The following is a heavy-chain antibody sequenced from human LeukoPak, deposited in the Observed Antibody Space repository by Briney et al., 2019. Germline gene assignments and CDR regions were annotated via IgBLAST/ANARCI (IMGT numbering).Heavy chain of an antibody. D-gene: IGHD1-26*01. V-gene: IGHV3-66*02. CDR2: IYSGGST. CDR1: GFTVSSNY. CDR3: ARDSLSGSYYDP. J-gene: IGHJ5*02. Sequence: GGSLRLSCAASGFTVSSNYMSWVRQAPGKGLEWVSVIYSGGSTYYADSVKGRLTISRDNTKNTLYLQMNSLRAEDTAVYYCARDSLSGSYYDPWGQGTLVTVSS.